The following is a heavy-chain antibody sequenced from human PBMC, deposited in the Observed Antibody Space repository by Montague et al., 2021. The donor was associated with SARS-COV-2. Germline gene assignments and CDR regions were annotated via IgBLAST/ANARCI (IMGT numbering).Heavy chain of an antibody. CDR2: IYYRGST. Sequence: SDTLSLTCTVSNGSISSYYWSWVRQPPGKRLEWIGYIYYRGSTNYNPSLESRVTMSVDTAKNQFSLKLRSVTAADTAVYFCAREGLNNWFDSWGQGTLVIVSS. J-gene: IGHJ5*01. CDR1: NGSISSYY. CDR3: AREGLNNWFDS. V-gene: IGHV4-59*01.